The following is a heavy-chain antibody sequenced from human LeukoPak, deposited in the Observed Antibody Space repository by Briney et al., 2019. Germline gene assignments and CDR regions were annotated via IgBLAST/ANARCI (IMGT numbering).Heavy chain of an antibody. CDR3: ARGGTGCSSSFLNWFDP. CDR1: GGTFSGYY. Sequence: SGTLSLTCAVYGGTFSGYYWSWIRQPPGKGLEWIGVINHSGSTNYNPSLNSRVTISVDTSKNQFSLKLSSVTAADTAVYYCARGGTGCSSSFLNWFDPWGQGTLVTVSS. J-gene: IGHJ5*02. D-gene: IGHD6-13*01. CDR2: INHSGST. V-gene: IGHV4-34*01.